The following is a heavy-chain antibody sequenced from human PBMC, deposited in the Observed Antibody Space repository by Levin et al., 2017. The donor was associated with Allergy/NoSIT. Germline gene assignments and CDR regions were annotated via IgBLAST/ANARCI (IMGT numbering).Heavy chain of an antibody. D-gene: IGHD6-13*01. CDR3: ARDRIAAAGTRGNYYGMDV. J-gene: IGHJ6*02. Sequence: PSETLSLTCTVSGGSISSYYWSWIRQPPGEGLEWIGYIYYSGNTDYNPSLKSRVTISVDMSKNQFSLKLRSVTAADTALYYCARDRIAAAGTRGNYYGMDVWGQGTTVTVSS. CDR2: IYYSGNT. CDR1: GGSISSYY. V-gene: IGHV4-59*01.